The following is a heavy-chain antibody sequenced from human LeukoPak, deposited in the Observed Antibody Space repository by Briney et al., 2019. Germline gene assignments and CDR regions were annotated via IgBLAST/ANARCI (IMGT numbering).Heavy chain of an antibody. V-gene: IGHV4-59*10. Sequence: ASETLSLTCAVYGGSFSGYYWSWIRQPAGKGLEWIGRIYTSGSTNYNPSLKSRVTMSVDTSKNQFSLKLSSVTAADTAVYYCARAPGNYDILTGSYMDVWGKGTTVTVSS. CDR3: ARAPGNYDILTGSYMDV. CDR2: IYTSGST. J-gene: IGHJ6*03. D-gene: IGHD3-9*01. CDR1: GGSFSGYY.